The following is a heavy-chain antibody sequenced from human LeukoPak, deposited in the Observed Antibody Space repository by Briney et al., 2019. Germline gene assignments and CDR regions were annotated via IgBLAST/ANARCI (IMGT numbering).Heavy chain of an antibody. Sequence: PSENLSFTWTGFGCSICSYYWSWNRQPPGKELKWIGYLYTSGSTNYNPSLKSRVTISVDTSKNQFSLKLSSVTAADTAVYYCARHVGGYYDSSGYYLDYWGQGTLVTVSS. D-gene: IGHD3-22*01. CDR1: GCSICSYY. V-gene: IGHV4-4*09. CDR2: LYTSGST. CDR3: ARHVGGYYDSSGYYLDY. J-gene: IGHJ4*02.